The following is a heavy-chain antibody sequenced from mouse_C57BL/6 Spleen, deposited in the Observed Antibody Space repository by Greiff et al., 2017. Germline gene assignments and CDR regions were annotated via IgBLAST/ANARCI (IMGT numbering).Heavy chain of an antibody. D-gene: IGHD1-1*01. CDR2: IDPVDGNT. CDR1: GFNIKNTY. CDR3: ANWYGRLAWFAY. J-gene: IGHJ3*01. V-gene: IGHV14-3*01. Sequence: EVQRVESVAELVRPGASVKLSCTASGFNIKNTYMHWVKQRPEQGLEWIGRIDPVDGNTKYAPKFQGKATITADTSSNTAYLQLSSLTSEDTAIYCCANWYGRLAWFAYWGQGTLGTVSA.